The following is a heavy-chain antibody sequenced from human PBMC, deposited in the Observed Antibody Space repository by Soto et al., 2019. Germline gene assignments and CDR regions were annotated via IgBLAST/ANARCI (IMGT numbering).Heavy chain of an antibody. CDR2: IYYSGTT. Sequence: SETLSLTCTVSGGSISSYYWSWIRQPPGKGLEWIGYIYYSGTTNYNPSLKSRVTLSIDTSKNQFSLKLSSVTAADTAVYYCARRIAYCSSSSCPMDFDIWGQGTMVTVSS. CDR3: ARRIAYCSSSSCPMDFDI. CDR1: GGSISSYY. D-gene: IGHD2-15*01. V-gene: IGHV4-59*01. J-gene: IGHJ3*02.